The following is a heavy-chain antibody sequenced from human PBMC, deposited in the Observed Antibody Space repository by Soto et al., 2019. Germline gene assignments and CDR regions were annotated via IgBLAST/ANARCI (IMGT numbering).Heavy chain of an antibody. CDR2: IYPGDSDT. Sequence: GESLKISCKGSGYIFTDHCIVWVRQMAGKGLEWMGIIYPGDSDTRYSPSFQGQVTISADKSISTAYLQWSSLKASDTAMYYCARADSGSYYDSYYYYGMDVWGQGTTVTVSS. D-gene: IGHD1-26*01. J-gene: IGHJ6*02. V-gene: IGHV5-51*01. CDR3: ARADSGSYYDSYYYYGMDV. CDR1: GYIFTDHC.